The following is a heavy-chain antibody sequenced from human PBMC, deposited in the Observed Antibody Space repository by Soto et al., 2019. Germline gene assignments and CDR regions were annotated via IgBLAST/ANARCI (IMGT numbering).Heavy chain of an antibody. CDR1: GFTFSSYS. J-gene: IGHJ1*01. V-gene: IGHV3-23*01. Sequence: EVQMLESGGGLVQPGGSLRLSCAASGFTFSSYSMSWVRQAPGKGLEWISAISGSGGSTYYADSVKGRFTISRDNSKNTLYLQMNSLRAEDTAVYYCAKSVPVVPAAKGVGEYFQHWGQGTLVTVSS. CDR2: ISGSGGST. CDR3: AKSVPVVPAAKGVGEYFQH. D-gene: IGHD2-2*01.